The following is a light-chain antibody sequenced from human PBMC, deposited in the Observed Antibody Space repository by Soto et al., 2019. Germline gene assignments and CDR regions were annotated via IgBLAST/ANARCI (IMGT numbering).Light chain of an antibody. CDR2: DDR. Sequence: SYELTQPPSVSAAPGQTARITCGGNNIESKSVHWYQQRPGQAPVLVVYDDRDRPSGIPERFSGSNSGSTATLTISRVEAGDEADYYCQVWDSSSDHVVFGGGTKLTVL. CDR1: NIESKS. J-gene: IGLJ2*01. V-gene: IGLV3-21*02. CDR3: QVWDSSSDHVV.